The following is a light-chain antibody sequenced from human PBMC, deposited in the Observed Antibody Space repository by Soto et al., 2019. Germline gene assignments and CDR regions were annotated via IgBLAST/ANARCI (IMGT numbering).Light chain of an antibody. J-gene: IGKJ1*01. CDR3: QQYYSFGT. CDR2: NAS. Sequence: DIQMTQSPSSLSASVGDRVTITCRASQDVTTWLAWYQQKPGKAPNLLIYNASSLERGVPSRFSAGGSGTEFTLTISSLQPADSSTYYCQQYYSFGTFGQGTKVEI. V-gene: IGKV1-5*01. CDR1: QDVTTW.